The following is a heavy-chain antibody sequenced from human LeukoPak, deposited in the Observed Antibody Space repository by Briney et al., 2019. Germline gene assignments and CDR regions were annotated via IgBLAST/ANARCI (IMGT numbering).Heavy chain of an antibody. CDR2: ISGSGGST. J-gene: IGHJ4*02. V-gene: IGHV3-23*01. Sequence: GGSLRLSCADSGFTPSSHAMSCVRQAPGKGLEWVSAISGSGGSTYYADSVKGRFTISRDNSKNTLYLQMNSLRAGDTAVYYCAKDEDRAIDYWGQGTLVTVSS. CDR1: GFTPSSHA. CDR3: AKDEDRAIDY. D-gene: IGHD5-18*01.